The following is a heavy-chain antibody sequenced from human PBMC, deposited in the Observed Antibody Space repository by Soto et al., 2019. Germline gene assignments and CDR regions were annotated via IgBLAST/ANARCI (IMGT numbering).Heavy chain of an antibody. J-gene: IGHJ6*02. D-gene: IGHD2-15*01. CDR3: ARSYCSGGACYPGKYYYYYAMDV. V-gene: IGHV5-51*01. Sequence: GESLKISCKGSEYSFANYWIGWVRQTPGKGLEWMGSIYPTDSDSKYSPSFQGQVTISADKSISTAYLQWSSLKASDTAMYYCARSYCSGGACYPGKYYYYYAMDVWGQGTTVTVSS. CDR1: EYSFANYW. CDR2: IYPTDSDS.